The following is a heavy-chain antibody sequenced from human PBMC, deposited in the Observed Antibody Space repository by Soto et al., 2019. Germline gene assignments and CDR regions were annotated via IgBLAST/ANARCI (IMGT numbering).Heavy chain of an antibody. CDR2: INPCNANT. J-gene: IGHJ3*02. Sequence: ASVKVSCKTSGYTFTNHGINWVRQAPGQGLEWMGWINPCNANTNYAQKLQGRVTMTTDTSTSTAYMDLRSLTPDDTAVYYCARDRVAGIWGDAFDIWGQGTMVTVSS. CDR1: GYTFTNHG. V-gene: IGHV1-18*04. CDR3: ARDRVAGIWGDAFDI. D-gene: IGHD3-16*01.